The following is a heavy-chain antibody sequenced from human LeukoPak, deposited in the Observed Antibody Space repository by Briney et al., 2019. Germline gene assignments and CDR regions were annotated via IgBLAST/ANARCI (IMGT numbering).Heavy chain of an antibody. CDR3: ARRSFPYYDFWSGWYNWFDP. CDR1: GGSISGYY. CDR2: INHSGST. D-gene: IGHD3-3*01. J-gene: IGHJ5*02. V-gene: IGHV4-34*01. Sequence: KPSETLSLTCAVYGGSISGYYWSWIRQPPGKGLEWIGEINHSGSTNYNPSLKSRVTISVDTSKSQFSLKLSSVTAADTAVYYCARRSFPYYDFWSGWYNWFDPWGQGTLVTVSS.